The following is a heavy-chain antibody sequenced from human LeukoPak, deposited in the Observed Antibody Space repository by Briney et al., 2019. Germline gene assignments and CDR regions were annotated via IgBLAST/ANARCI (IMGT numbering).Heavy chain of an antibody. J-gene: IGHJ4*02. CDR1: GFTFSSYE. V-gene: IGHV3-48*03. Sequence: GGSLRLSCAAPGFTFSSYEMNWVRQAPGKGLEWVSYISSSGSTIYYADSVKGRFTISRDNAKNSLYLQMNSLRAEDTAVYYCAIGANGSGSQPTPFDYWGQGILVTVSS. CDR2: ISSSGSTI. D-gene: IGHD3-10*01. CDR3: AIGANGSGSQPTPFDY.